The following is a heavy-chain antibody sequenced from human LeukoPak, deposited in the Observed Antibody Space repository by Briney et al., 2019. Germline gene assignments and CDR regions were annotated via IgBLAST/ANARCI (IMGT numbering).Heavy chain of an antibody. Sequence: TETLSLTCTVSGGSMRDYFWTWIRQPPGKGLEWIGQIYHTGDTDYSPSLKSRLTMSLDTSKGHFSLKLNSVTAADTAVYYCAGLSAYDAGFDPWGQGALVSVSS. CDR1: GGSMRDYF. CDR3: AGLSAYDAGFDP. J-gene: IGHJ5*02. V-gene: IGHV4-59*01. D-gene: IGHD5-12*01. CDR2: IYHTGDT.